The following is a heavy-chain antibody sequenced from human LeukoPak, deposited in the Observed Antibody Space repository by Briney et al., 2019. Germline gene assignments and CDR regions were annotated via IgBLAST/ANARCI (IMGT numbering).Heavy chain of an antibody. Sequence: GGSLRLSCEASGFTVSSNYMSWVRQAPGKGLEWVSVIYSGGTTYYADSVKGRFTISRDNSKNKLYLQMNSLRAEDTAVYYCAGWPSSSWYKVAAFGIWGQGTMVTVSS. D-gene: IGHD6-13*01. V-gene: IGHV3-53*01. J-gene: IGHJ3*02. CDR2: IYSGGTT. CDR1: GFTVSSNY. CDR3: AGWPSSSWYKVAAFGI.